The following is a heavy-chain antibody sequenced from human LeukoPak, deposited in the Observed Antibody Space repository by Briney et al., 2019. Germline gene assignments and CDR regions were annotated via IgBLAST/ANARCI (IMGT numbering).Heavy chain of an antibody. CDR1: GGSISSSSYY. J-gene: IGHJ6*03. Sequence: SEALSLTCTVSGGSISSSSYYWGWIRQPPGKGLEWIGSIYYSGSTYYNPSLKSRVTISVDTSKNQFSLKLSSVTAADTAVYYYARVFDDYDYYYYYYMDVWGKGTTVTVSS. D-gene: IGHD3-16*01. CDR3: ARVFDDYDYYYYYYMDV. V-gene: IGHV4-39*07. CDR2: IYYSGST.